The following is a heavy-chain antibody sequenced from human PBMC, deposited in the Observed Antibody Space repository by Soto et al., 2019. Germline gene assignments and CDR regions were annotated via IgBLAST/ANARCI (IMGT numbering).Heavy chain of an antibody. CDR2: IYHSGST. V-gene: IGHV4-4*02. J-gene: IGHJ6*02. D-gene: IGHD3-9*01. CDR1: GGSISSSNW. CDR3: ARADILTGYSDYYYYGMDV. Sequence: LSLTCAVSGGSISSSNWWSWVRQPPGKGLEWIGEIYHSGSTNYNPSLKSRVTISVDKSKNQFSLKLSSVTAADTAVYYCARADILTGYSDYYYYGMDVWGQGTTVTVSS.